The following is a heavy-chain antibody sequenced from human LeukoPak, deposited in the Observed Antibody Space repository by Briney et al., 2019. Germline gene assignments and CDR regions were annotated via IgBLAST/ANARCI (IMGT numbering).Heavy chain of an antibody. J-gene: IGHJ4*02. Sequence: PGGSLRLSCAASGFTFSSYWMSWVRQAPGKGLEWVANIKQDGSEKYYVDSVKGRFTISRDNAKNSLYLQMNSLRAEDTAVYYCAREYYDILTGYHPFDYWGQGTLVTVSS. CDR3: AREYYDILTGYHPFDY. CDR2: IKQDGSEK. V-gene: IGHV3-7*01. CDR1: GFTFSSYW. D-gene: IGHD3-9*01.